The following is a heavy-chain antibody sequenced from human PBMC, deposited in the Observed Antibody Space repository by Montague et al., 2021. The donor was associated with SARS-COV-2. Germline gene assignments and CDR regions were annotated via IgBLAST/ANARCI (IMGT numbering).Heavy chain of an antibody. CDR3: ARRGSGRSDLAY. J-gene: IGHJ4*02. Sequence: SETLSLTCVVSGDSISTDSWWAWFRRPPGKGLEWFGGLYHTGSTNYKPSLNRRVSMPVDKSWNQFSLGLISVTAAAAAIYYRARRGSGRSDLAYWGQRTLVTVSS. D-gene: IGHD1-26*01. CDR2: LYHTGST. CDR1: GDSISTDSW. V-gene: IGHV4-4*02.